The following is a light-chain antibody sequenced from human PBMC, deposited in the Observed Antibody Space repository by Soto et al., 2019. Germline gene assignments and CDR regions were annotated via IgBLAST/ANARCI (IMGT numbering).Light chain of an antibody. J-gene: IGLJ1*01. V-gene: IGLV2-8*01. CDR1: KNDIGVYDF. CDR2: EVV. CDR3: KSYAGTNTYG. Sequence: QSVLTQPPSASGSPGQSVTISCTGTKNDIGVYDFVSWYQHHPGKAPRLIIYEVVQRPSGVPDRFSGSKSGNTASLTVSGLPAADEADYFCKSYAGTNTYGFGSGTKVTV.